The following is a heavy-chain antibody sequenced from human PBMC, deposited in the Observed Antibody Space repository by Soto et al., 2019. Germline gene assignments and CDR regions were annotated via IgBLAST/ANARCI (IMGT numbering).Heavy chain of an antibody. V-gene: IGHV3-21*01. J-gene: IGHJ4*02. CDR1: GFTFSSYS. CDR2: ISSSSYI. D-gene: IGHD6-19*01. CDR3: ARDGSSGQIGFDY. Sequence: GGSLRLSCAASGFTFSSYSMNWVRQAPGKGLEWVSSISSSSYIYYADSVKGRFTISRDNAKNSLYLQMNSLRAEDTAVYYCARDGSSGQIGFDYWGQGTLVTVSS.